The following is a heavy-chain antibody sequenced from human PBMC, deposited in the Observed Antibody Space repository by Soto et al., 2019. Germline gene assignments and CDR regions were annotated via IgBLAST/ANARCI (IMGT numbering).Heavy chain of an antibody. CDR2: IIPIFGTA. D-gene: IGHD1-1*01. V-gene: IGHV1-69*13. Sequence: SVKVSCKASGGTFSSYAISWVRQAPGQGLEWMGGIIPIFGTANYAQKFQGRVTITADESTSTAYMELSSLRSEDTAVYYCARSSTQANEAIYYGMDVWGQGTTVTVSS. J-gene: IGHJ6*02. CDR1: GGTFSSYA. CDR3: ARSSTQANEAIYYGMDV.